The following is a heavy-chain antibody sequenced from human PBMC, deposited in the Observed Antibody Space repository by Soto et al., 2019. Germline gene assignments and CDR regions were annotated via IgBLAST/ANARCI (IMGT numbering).Heavy chain of an antibody. CDR1: GFTFSSYS. CDR2: ISSSSYI. J-gene: IGHJ6*03. CDR3: ARVGYSKYYMDV. V-gene: IGHV3-21*01. D-gene: IGHD4-4*01. Sequence: GGSLRLSCAASGFTFSSYSMNWVRQAPGKGLEWVSSISSSSYIYYADSVKGRFTISRDNAKNSLYLQMNSLRAEDTAVYYCARVGYSKYYMDVWGKGTTVTVSS.